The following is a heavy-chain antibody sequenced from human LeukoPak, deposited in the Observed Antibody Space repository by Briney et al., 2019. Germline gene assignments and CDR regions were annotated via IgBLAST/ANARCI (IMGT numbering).Heavy chain of an antibody. CDR3: TRTSIRGYSYGSDS. CDR1: GFSLTDYY. V-gene: IGHV3-11*04. Sequence: GGSLRLFCTASGFSLTDYYMSWIRDAPGKGLECVSYISSNSNTIRYADSVRGRFTISRDNSRDSVFLQMNDLRVEDTAVYDGTRTSIRGYSYGSDSWGQGTRVTASS. D-gene: IGHD5-18*01. CDR2: ISSNSNTI. J-gene: IGHJ4*02.